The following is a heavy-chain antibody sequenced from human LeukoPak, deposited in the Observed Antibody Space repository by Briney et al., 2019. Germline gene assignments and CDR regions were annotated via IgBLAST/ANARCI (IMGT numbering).Heavy chain of an antibody. D-gene: IGHD2-15*01. CDR3: AKDAQRYCSTGDCYSEIDY. J-gene: IGHJ4*02. CDR2: ISWDVNT. CDR1: VFTFDDYA. V-gene: IGHV3-43D*03. Sequence: GWSLRLSCPASVFTFDDYAMHWVRQVPGKGLEGVSLISWDVNTYYADSVKGRFTISRDNSKNSLYLQMSSLRAEDTALYYCAKDAQRYCSTGDCYSEIDYWGQGTLVTVSS.